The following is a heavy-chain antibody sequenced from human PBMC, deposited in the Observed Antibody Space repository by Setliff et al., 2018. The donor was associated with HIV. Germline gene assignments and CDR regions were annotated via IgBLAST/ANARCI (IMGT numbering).Heavy chain of an antibody. V-gene: IGHV3-7*01. Sequence: PGESLKISCAASGFTFSRYAMTWVRQAPGKGLEWVANIKEDGSETYFVDSLKGRFTASRDNARNSLYLQMNSLRAEDTAVYYCARGKIVVVPAAMRPFDYWGQGTLVTVSS. J-gene: IGHJ4*02. D-gene: IGHD2-2*01. CDR2: IKEDGSET. CDR1: GFTFSRYA. CDR3: ARGKIVVVPAAMRPFDY.